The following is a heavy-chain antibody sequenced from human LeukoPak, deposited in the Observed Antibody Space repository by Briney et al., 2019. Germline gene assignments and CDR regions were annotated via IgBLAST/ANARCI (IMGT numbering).Heavy chain of an antibody. CDR3: STGAAVPGTGSDD. V-gene: IGHV3-15*01. CDR2: IKSKTVGGTT. D-gene: IGHD6-19*01. Sequence: PGGSLRLSCAASGFTFSNAWMSWVRQAPGKGREWVGRIKSKTVGGTTDYAPPVKGRFTISRDDSKNTLYLQMNSLKTEDTAVYYCSTGAAVPGTGSDDWGQGTLVTVSS. CDR1: GFTFSNAW. J-gene: IGHJ4*02.